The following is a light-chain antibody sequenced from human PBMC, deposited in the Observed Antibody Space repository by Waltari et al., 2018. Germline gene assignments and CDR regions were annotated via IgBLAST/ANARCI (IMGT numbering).Light chain of an antibody. CDR2: KDS. V-gene: IGLV3-25*03. CDR1: ALPKQY. Sequence: SSELTQPPSVSVSPGQTARITCSGHALPKQYGYWYQQKPGQAPVLVMNKDSERPSGIPDRFSGSSSGKTVTLTISGVQAEDEADYYCQSADSSNTYVVFGGGTRLTVL. J-gene: IGLJ2*01. CDR3: QSADSSNTYVV.